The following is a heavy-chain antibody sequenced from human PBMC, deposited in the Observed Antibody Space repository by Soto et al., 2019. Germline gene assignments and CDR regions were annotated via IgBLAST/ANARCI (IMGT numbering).Heavy chain of an antibody. CDR2: IYYSGST. V-gene: IGHV4-61*01. CDR3: ATYYCSGGSCYPYTFGT. J-gene: IGHJ5*02. Sequence: QVQLQESGPGLVKPSETLSLTCTVSGGSVSSGSYYWSWIRQPPGKGLEWIGYIYYSGSTNYNPSLKSRVTISVDTSKNQFSLKLSSVTAADTAVYYCATYYCSGGSCYPYTFGTWGQGTLVTVSS. CDR1: GGSVSSGSYY. D-gene: IGHD2-15*01.